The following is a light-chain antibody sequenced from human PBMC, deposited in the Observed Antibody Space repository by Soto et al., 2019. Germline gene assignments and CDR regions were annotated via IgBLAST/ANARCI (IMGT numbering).Light chain of an antibody. Sequence: QAVVTQEPSLTVSPGGTVTLTCGSSTGTVASGHYPYWFQQKSGQAPRTLIYDTSNKQSWTPARFSGSLFGGKAALTLSGAQPEDEAEYYCLLFYGGTGVFGGGTKVTVL. J-gene: IGLJ2*01. CDR2: DTS. CDR3: LLFYGGTGV. CDR1: TGTVASGHY. V-gene: IGLV7-46*01.